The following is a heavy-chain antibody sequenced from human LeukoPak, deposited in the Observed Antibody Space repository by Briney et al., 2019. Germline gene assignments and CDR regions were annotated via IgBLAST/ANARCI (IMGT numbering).Heavy chain of an antibody. Sequence: GGSLRLSCAASGVTFSSYAMSWVRQAPGKGLERVSAISGSGGSTYYADSVKIRFTIFRDNSKSTLFLQRNSPITEAAAVYYVAKGNVLMLYASFPDYWGQGTLVTVCS. CDR3: AKGNVLMLYASFPDY. J-gene: IGHJ4*02. CDR1: GVTFSSYA. V-gene: IGHV3-23*01. D-gene: IGHD2-8*01. CDR2: ISGSGGST.